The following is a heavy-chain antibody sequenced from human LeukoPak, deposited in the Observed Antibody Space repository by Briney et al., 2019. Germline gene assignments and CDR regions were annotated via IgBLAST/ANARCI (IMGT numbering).Heavy chain of an antibody. CDR3: ARWGAVGATFDY. D-gene: IGHD1-26*01. Sequence: PSQTLSLTCTVSGGSISSGGYYWSWIRQHPGKGLEWIGYIYYSGSTYYNPSLKSRVTISVDTSKNQFSLKLSSVTAADTAVYYCARWGAVGATFDYWGQGTLVTVSS. V-gene: IGHV4-31*03. CDR2: IYYSGST. CDR1: GGSISSGGYY. J-gene: IGHJ4*02.